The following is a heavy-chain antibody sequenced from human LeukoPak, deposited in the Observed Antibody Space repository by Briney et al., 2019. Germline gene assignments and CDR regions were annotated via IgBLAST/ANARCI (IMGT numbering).Heavy chain of an antibody. J-gene: IGHJ4*02. Sequence: LAGGSLRLSCAASGFTFSSYAMIWVRQAPGKGLDWVSAISGSGDNTFYADSVKGRFTISRDNSKNTLYLQMHTLRAEDTAVYYCAKKGSTWHFAYWGQGTLVTVSS. CDR2: ISGSGDNT. CDR3: AKKGSTWHFAY. CDR1: GFTFSSYA. D-gene: IGHD6-13*01. V-gene: IGHV3-23*01.